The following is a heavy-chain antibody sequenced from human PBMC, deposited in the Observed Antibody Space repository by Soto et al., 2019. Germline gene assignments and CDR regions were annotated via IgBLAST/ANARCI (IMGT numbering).Heavy chain of an antibody. CDR3: ARASDMAFDY. D-gene: IGHD2-15*01. J-gene: IGHJ4*02. V-gene: IGHV4-31*11. Sequence: SLSLSCAVSGCSISSYGYYWIWIRQQPGKGMEWIGYIYYVGSTYYNPSITSRVTITVDTSKNQFSLKLSSVAAEDTAVYYCARASDMAFDYWGQGTLVTVYS. CDR2: IYYVGST. CDR1: GCSISSYGYY.